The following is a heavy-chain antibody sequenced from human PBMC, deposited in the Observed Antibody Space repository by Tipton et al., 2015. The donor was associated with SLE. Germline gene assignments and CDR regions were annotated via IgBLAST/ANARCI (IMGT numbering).Heavy chain of an antibody. CDR3: AKVLRFDSAIPDAFDI. J-gene: IGHJ3*02. V-gene: IGHV3-23*03. D-gene: IGHD3-22*01. CDR1: GFTFSSYA. CDR2: IYSDGSP. Sequence: SLRLSCAASGFTFSSYAMHWVRQAPGKGLEWVSVIYSDGSPYYADSVEGRFTISRDNSKNTLYLQMNSLRAEGTAVYYCAKVLRFDSAIPDAFDIWGQGTMVTVSS.